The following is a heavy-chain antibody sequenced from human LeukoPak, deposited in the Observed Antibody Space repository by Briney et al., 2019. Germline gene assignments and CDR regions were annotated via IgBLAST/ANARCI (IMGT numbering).Heavy chain of an antibody. V-gene: IGHV3-53*05. CDR2: IYSWGST. Sequence: GGSLRLSCAASGFTVSSNYMSWVRQAPGKGLGGVSVIYSWGSTYYADSVKCRFTISRDNSKNTLYLQLNSLRAEDTAVYYCARVEVAGLYWGQGNLVTVSS. CDR3: ARVEVAGLY. J-gene: IGHJ4*02. CDR1: GFTVSSNY. D-gene: IGHD6-19*01.